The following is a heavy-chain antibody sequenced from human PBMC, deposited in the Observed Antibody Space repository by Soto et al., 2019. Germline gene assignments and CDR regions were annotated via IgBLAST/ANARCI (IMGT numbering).Heavy chain of an antibody. D-gene: IGHD6-13*01. Sequence: GGSLRLSCAASGFTFSDYYMSWIRQAPGKGLEWVSYISSSSSYTNYADSVKGRFTISRDNAKNSLYLQMNSLRAEDTAVYYCARDPYSDVSSSSPVPWFDPWGQGTLVTVSS. CDR1: GFTFSDYY. CDR2: ISSSSSYT. CDR3: ARDPYSDVSSSSPVPWFDP. V-gene: IGHV3-11*06. J-gene: IGHJ5*02.